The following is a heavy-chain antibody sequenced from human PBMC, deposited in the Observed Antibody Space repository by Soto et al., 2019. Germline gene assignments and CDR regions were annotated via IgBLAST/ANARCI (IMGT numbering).Heavy chain of an antibody. CDR2: ISGSGGST. V-gene: IGHV3-23*01. Sequence: GGSLRLSCAASGFTFSSYAMSWVRQAPGKGLEWVSAISGSGGSTYYVDSVKGRFTISRDNSKNTLYLQMNSLRAEDTAVYYCAKSFYSGYDWGAFDYWGQGTLVTVSS. CDR3: AKSFYSGYDWGAFDY. CDR1: GFTFSSYA. J-gene: IGHJ4*02. D-gene: IGHD5-12*01.